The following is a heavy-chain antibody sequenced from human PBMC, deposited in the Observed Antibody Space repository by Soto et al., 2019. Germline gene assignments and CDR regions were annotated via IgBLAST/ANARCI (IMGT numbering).Heavy chain of an antibody. D-gene: IGHD3-22*01. CDR1: GFTFSSYS. CDR2: ISSSSSYI. V-gene: IGHV3-21*01. CDR3: ARSIVVVTPGHAFDI. J-gene: IGHJ3*02. Sequence: GGSLRLSCAASGFTFSSYSMNWVRQAPGKGLEWVSSISSSSSYIYYADSVKGRFTISRDNAKNSLYLQMNSLRAEDTAVYYCARSIVVVTPGHAFDIWGQGTMVTVSS.